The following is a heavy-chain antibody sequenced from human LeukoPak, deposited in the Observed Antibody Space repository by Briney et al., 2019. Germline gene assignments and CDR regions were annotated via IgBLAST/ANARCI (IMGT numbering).Heavy chain of an antibody. D-gene: IGHD6-13*01. CDR1: VYTFTSYG. J-gene: IGHJ4*02. CDR3: ARESAGPYDY. CDR2: ISAYNGNT. Sequence: ASEKVSRKGSVYTFTSYGISWVRHAPGQGLEWMGWISAYNGNTNYAQKLQGRVTMTTDTSTSTAYMELRSLRSDDTAVYYCARESAGPYDYWGQGTLVTVSS. V-gene: IGHV1-18*01.